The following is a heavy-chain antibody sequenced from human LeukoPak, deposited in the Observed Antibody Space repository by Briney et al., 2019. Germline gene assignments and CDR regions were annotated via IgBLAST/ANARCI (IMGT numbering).Heavy chain of an antibody. D-gene: IGHD4-11*01. CDR2: INHSGST. CDR3: ARGASTTDSRFDP. Sequence: SETLSLTCAVYGGSFSGYYWSWIRQPPGKGLEWIGEINHSGSTNHNPSLKSRVTISVDTSKNQFSLKLSSVTAADTAVYYCARGASTTDSRFDPWGQGTLVTVSS. CDR1: GGSFSGYY. J-gene: IGHJ5*02. V-gene: IGHV4-34*01.